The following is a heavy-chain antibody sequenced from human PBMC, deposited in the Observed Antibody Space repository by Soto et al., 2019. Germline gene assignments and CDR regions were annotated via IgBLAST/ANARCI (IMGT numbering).Heavy chain of an antibody. D-gene: IGHD4-17*01. CDR2: XGGSGGST. CDR3: AKPRTRRYGDYDYFQH. CDR1: GFTFSSYA. J-gene: IGHJ1*01. V-gene: IGHV3-23*01. Sequence: EVQLLESGGGLVQPGGSLRLSCAASGFTFSSYAMSWVRQAPGKGLXXXXXXGGSGGSTYYADSVKGRFTISRDNSKNTLYLQMNSLRAEDTAVYYCAKPRTRRYGDYDYFQHWGQGTLVTVSS.